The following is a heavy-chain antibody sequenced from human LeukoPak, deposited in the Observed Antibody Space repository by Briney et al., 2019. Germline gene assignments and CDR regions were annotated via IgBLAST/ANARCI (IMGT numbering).Heavy chain of an antibody. CDR2: ISSSGSTI. D-gene: IGHD5-18*01. Sequence: PGGSLRLSCAASGFTFSDYYMSWIRQAPGKGLEWVSYISSSGSTIYYADSVKGRFTISRDNAKNSLYLQMNSLRAEDTAVYYCAKDAYVDTATGRPQYWGQGTLVTVSS. J-gene: IGHJ4*02. V-gene: IGHV3-11*04. CDR3: AKDAYVDTATGRPQY. CDR1: GFTFSDYY.